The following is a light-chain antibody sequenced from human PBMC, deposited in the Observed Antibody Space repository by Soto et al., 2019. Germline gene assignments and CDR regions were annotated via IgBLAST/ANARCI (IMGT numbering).Light chain of an antibody. CDR2: EVT. Sequence: QSALAQPASVSGSPGQSITISCAGTNRDVGGYNYVSWYQQYPGKAPKLIIYEVTYRPSGVSNRFSGSKSGNTASLTISGLQAEDEADYYCSSSSSSSALDVIFGGGTKLTVL. CDR3: SSSSSSSALDVI. V-gene: IGLV2-14*01. J-gene: IGLJ2*01. CDR1: NRDVGGYNY.